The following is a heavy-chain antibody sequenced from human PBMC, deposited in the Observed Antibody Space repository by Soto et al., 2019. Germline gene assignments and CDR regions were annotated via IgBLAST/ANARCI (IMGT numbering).Heavy chain of an antibody. CDR3: ARDNAGNWDSSSSPEY. CDR1: GFTFSSFG. D-gene: IGHD6-6*01. V-gene: IGHV3-48*01. CDR2: ISSTSSPI. Sequence: PGGSLRLSCEVSGFTFSSFGMNWVRQAPGKGLEWLSYISSTSSPIYYSGSVKGRFTISRDNAKNSLYLEMNSLRAEDTAVYYCARDNAGNWDSSSSPEYWGLGTLVTVSS. J-gene: IGHJ4*02.